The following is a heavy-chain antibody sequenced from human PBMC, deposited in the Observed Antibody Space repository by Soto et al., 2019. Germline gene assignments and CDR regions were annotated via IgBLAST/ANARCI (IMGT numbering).Heavy chain of an antibody. CDR2: ISAYNGNT. V-gene: IGHV1-18*01. Sequence: ASVKVSCKASGYTFTSYGISWVRQAPGQGLEWMGWISAYNGNTNYAQKLQGRVTMTTDTSTNTAYMELRSLRSDDTAVYFCARTGDFYDSRGYSYWDAFDIWGQGTLVTVSS. J-gene: IGHJ3*02. CDR3: ARTGDFYDSRGYSYWDAFDI. D-gene: IGHD3-22*01. CDR1: GYTFTSYG.